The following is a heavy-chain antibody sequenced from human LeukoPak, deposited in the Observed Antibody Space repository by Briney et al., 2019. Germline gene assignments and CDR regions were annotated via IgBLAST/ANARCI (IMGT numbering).Heavy chain of an antibody. D-gene: IGHD5/OR15-5a*01. CDR1: GDSFRSSNFY. V-gene: IGHV4-39*01. Sequence: AETLSLTCIVSGDSFRSSNFYWGWIRQAPGKGLEWLGSIFDSGSTYYNPSLNSRVTISLDTSTNPFSLNMRSVTAADTAVYYCATRSSRRFYEIWGQGTLVTVSS. J-gene: IGHJ4*02. CDR3: ATRSSRRFYEI. CDR2: IFDSGST.